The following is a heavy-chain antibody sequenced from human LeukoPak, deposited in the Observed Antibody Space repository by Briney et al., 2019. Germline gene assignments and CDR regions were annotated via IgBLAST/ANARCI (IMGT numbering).Heavy chain of an antibody. CDR3: ARVVVQLLSAIPYHFDY. CDR1: GGSFSGYY. V-gene: IGHV4-34*01. D-gene: IGHD2-2*01. J-gene: IGHJ4*02. CDR2: INHSGST. Sequence: SETLSLTCAVYGGSFSGYYWSWIRQPPGKGLEWIGEINHSGSTNYNPSLKSRVTISVDTSKNQFSLKLSSVPAADTAVYYCARVVVQLLSAIPYHFDYWGQGTLVTVSS.